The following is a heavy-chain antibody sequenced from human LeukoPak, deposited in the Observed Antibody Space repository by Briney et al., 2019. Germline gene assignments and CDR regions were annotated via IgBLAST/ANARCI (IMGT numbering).Heavy chain of an antibody. V-gene: IGHV3-21*01. J-gene: IGHJ4*02. CDR3: ARGLNKTGWERLDS. Sequence: GGSLRLSCAASGFTFSTYSMNWVRQAPGKGLEWVSYIYSTSTYIYYANSVKGRFTISRDNAKNSLFLQMNSLRAEDTAVYYCARGLNKTGWERLDSWGQGTLVTVSS. CDR2: IYSTSTYI. CDR1: GFTFSTYS. D-gene: IGHD1-26*01.